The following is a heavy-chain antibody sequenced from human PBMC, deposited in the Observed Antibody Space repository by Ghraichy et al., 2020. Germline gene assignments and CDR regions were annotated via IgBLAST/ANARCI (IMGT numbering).Heavy chain of an antibody. CDR3: ARDRNPGRGLDYMDV. CDR2: TYYRSKWYH. V-gene: IGHV6-1*01. CDR1: GDSVSTNSAA. J-gene: IGHJ6*03. Sequence: SQTLSLTCAVSGDSVSTNSAAWSWIRQSPSRGLEWLGKTYYRSKWYHDYAVSLKSRITINADIPKNQFSLQLNSVTPEDTAVYYCARDRNPGRGLDYMDVWGKGTTVIVSS.